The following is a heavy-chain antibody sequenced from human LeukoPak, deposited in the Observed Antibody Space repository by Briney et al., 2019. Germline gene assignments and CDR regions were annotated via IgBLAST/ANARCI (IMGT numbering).Heavy chain of an antibody. V-gene: IGHV4-39*01. CDR1: GGSISSSSYY. Sequence: SETLSLTCTVSGGSISSSSYYWGWIRQPPGKGLEWIGSIYYSGSTYYNPSLKCRVTISVDTSKNQFSLKLSSVTAADTAVYYCARAEYDSSGYYYGRAYYYYYMDVWGKGTTVTVSS. J-gene: IGHJ6*03. D-gene: IGHD3-22*01. CDR3: ARAEYDSSGYYYGRAYYYYYMDV. CDR2: IYYSGST.